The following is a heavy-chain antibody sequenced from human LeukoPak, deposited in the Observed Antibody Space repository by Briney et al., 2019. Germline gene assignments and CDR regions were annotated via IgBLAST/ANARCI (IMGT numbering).Heavy chain of an antibody. V-gene: IGHV4-59*12. CDR3: ARDTLLYFDY. CDR2: IYYSGNT. Sequence: SETQTLICTVPGGSISSYYWGWFRQPPGKGLEWIGFIYYSGNTNYNPSLKSRVTISVDTSKHQFSLEPSTVPDADTAVYYCARDTLLYFDYWGQGGLAAVSS. CDR1: GGSISSYY. J-gene: IGHJ4*02.